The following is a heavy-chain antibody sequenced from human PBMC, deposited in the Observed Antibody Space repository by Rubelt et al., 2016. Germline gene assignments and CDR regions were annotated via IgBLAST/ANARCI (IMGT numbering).Heavy chain of an antibody. Sequence: QVQLQQWGAGLLKPSETLSLTCAVYGGSFSGYYWSWIRQPPGKGLEWIGEINHSGSTNYNPSLKSQVTRSVDTSKNQFSRKLSSVTAADTAVYYCARGRMGFHYYYYGMDVWGQGTTVTVSS. J-gene: IGHJ6*02. CDR1: GGSFSGYY. D-gene: IGHD1-26*01. CDR3: ARGRMGFHYYYYGMDV. V-gene: IGHV4-34*01. CDR2: INHSGST.